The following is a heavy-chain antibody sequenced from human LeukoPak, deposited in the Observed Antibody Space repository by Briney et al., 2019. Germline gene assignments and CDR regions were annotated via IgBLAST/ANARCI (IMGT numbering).Heavy chain of an antibody. D-gene: IGHD6-13*01. CDR3: APGHYSNRL. J-gene: IGHJ4*02. V-gene: IGHV3-66*01. CDR1: GFTVSNSY. CDR2: IYNDGST. Sequence: GGSLRLPCAASGFTVSNSYMRWVCQAPGKGLEWVSVIYNDGSTYYADSVKGRFTISRDNSKNTLYLQMNSLRAEDTAVYYWAPGHYSNRLGGQGTLVTVSS.